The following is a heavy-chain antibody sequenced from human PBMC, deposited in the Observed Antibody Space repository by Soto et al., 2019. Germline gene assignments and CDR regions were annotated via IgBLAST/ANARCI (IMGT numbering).Heavy chain of an antibody. CDR3: SRADPAVTRTGFDP. D-gene: IGHD4-17*01. CDR2: ISSDGSSK. V-gene: IGHV3-30-3*01. J-gene: IGHJ5*02. CDR1: GFIFSSYT. Sequence: QVQLVESGGGVVQPGGSLRLSCAASGFIFSSYTMHWVRQAPGKGLEWVAVISSDGSSKYYADSVKGRVTISRHNSKKTLYLQMNSLSAEDTAVYYCSRADPAVTRTGFDPWGQGTLVTVSS.